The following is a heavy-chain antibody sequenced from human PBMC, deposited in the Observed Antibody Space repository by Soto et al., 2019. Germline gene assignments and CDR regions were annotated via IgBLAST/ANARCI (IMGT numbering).Heavy chain of an antibody. CDR1: GFTFSSYS. Sequence: GGSLRLSCAASGFTFSSYSMNWVRQAPGKGLEWVSSISSSSSYIYYADSVKGRFTISRDNAKNSLYLQMNSLRAEDTAVYYCASRVAAAAGELNYYYYGMDVWGQGTTVTVSS. J-gene: IGHJ6*02. CDR2: ISSSSSYI. D-gene: IGHD6-13*01. CDR3: ASRVAAAAGELNYYYYGMDV. V-gene: IGHV3-21*01.